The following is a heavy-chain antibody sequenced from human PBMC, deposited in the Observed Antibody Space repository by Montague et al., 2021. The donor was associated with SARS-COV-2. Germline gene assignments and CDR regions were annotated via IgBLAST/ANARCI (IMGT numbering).Heavy chain of an antibody. J-gene: IGHJ4*02. CDR3: ARGRQHINMVVVVVTGGEYFFDL. D-gene: IGHD3-22*01. Sequence: SETLSLTCAVYDGSFSDYSWTWIRQPPGKGLEWIGEINHRGSTNYNPSLKSRVAISVDTSKNQFSLKMTSVTAADTAVYYCARGRQHINMVVVVVTGGEYFFDLWGQETLVAFAS. V-gene: IGHV4-34*01. CDR1: DGSFSDYS. CDR2: INHRGST.